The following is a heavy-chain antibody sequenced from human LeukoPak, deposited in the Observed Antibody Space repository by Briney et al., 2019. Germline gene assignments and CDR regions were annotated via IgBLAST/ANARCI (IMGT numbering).Heavy chain of an antibody. CDR3: AIDFWSGYYRFDY. J-gene: IGHJ4*02. CDR1: GGTFSSYA. CDR2: IIPILGIA. Sequence: ASVTVSFTASGGTFSSYAISWVRQAPGQGLEWMGRIIPILGIANYAQKFQGRVTITADKSTSTAYMELRSLRSEDTAVYYCAIDFWSGYYRFDYWGQGALVTVSS. V-gene: IGHV1-69*04. D-gene: IGHD3-3*01.